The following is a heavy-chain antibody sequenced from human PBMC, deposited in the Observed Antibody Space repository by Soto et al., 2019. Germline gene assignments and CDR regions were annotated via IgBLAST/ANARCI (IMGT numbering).Heavy chain of an antibody. CDR2: IDSDGSST. CDR3: VRGTPRYGMDV. D-gene: IGHD2-15*01. V-gene: IGHV3-74*01. Sequence: EVQLVESGGGLVQPGGSLRLSCAASGFTFSNYWMHWVRRAPGKGLVWVSHIDSDGSSTTYADSVKGRSTISRDNPSNTRHLQMNSLRAEDTAGYYCVRGTPRYGMDVWGQGTTVTVSS. J-gene: IGHJ6*02. CDR1: GFTFSNYW.